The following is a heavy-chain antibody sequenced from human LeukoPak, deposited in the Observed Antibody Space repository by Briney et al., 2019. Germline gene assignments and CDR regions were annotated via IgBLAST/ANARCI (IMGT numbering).Heavy chain of an antibody. CDR3: AKGNGGNSGEYFYYGMDV. V-gene: IGHV3-23*01. CDR2: ISGSGGNK. J-gene: IGHJ6*02. D-gene: IGHD4-23*01. Sequence: GGSLRLSCAASRFTFSSYAMTWVRQAPGKGLEWVSAISGSGGNKYYADSVKGRFTISRDNSKNTLYLQMNSLRAEDTAVYYCAKGNGGNSGEYFYYGMDVWGQGTTVTVSS. CDR1: RFTFSSYA.